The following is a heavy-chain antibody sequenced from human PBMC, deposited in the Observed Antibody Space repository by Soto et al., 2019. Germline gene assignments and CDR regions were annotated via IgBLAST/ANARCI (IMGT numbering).Heavy chain of an antibody. J-gene: IGHJ4*02. V-gene: IGHV3-49*03. CDR2: IRSKAYGGTT. CDR3: TRDLNRITIFGVVIRYYFDY. CDR1: GFTFGDYA. D-gene: IGHD3-3*01. Sequence: GGSLRLSCTASGFTFGDYAMSWFRQAPGKGLEWVGFIRSKAYGGTTEYAASVKGRFTISRDDSKSIAYLQMNSLKTEDTAVYYCTRDLNRITIFGVVIRYYFDYWGQGTLVTVSS.